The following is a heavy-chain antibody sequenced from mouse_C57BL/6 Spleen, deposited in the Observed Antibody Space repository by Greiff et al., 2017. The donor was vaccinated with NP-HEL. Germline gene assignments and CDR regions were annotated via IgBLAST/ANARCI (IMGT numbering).Heavy chain of an antibody. D-gene: IGHD1-1*01. CDR3: AIDDYYGSSFYFDY. J-gene: IGHJ2*01. CDR2: IHPSDSAT. Sequence: QVQLQQPGAELVKPGASVKVSCKASGYTFTSYWMHWVKQRPGQGLEWIGRIHPSDSATNYNQKFKGKATLTVDKSSSTAYMQLSSLTSEDSAVYYCAIDDYYGSSFYFDYWGQGTTLTVSS. V-gene: IGHV1-74*01. CDR1: GYTFTSYW.